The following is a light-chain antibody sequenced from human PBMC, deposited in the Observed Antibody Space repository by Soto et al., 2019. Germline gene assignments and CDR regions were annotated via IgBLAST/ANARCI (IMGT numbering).Light chain of an antibody. J-gene: IGKJ1*01. CDR3: MQALQTPPWT. CDR2: LGS. Sequence: DIVMTQSPLSLPVTPGEPASISCRSSQSLLHSNGYNYLDWYLQKPGQSPQLLIYLGSNRASGVPHRFSGSGSGTDFPLKIRRVEAEHVGAYYCMQALQTPPWTFGQGTKVQIK. V-gene: IGKV2-28*01. CDR1: QSLLHSNGYNY.